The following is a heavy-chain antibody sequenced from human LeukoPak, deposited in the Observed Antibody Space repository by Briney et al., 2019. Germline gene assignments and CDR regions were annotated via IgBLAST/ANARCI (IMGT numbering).Heavy chain of an antibody. CDR1: GYSFTSYW. Sequence: GESLKISCKGSGYSFTSYWIGWVRQMPGKGLEWRGIIYPGDSDTRYSPSFQGQVTISADKSISTAYLQWSSLKASDTAMYYCARLQVIPSAGSSRALDYWGQGTLVTVSS. D-gene: IGHD3-16*02. V-gene: IGHV5-51*01. CDR2: IYPGDSDT. CDR3: ARLQVIPSAGSSRALDY. J-gene: IGHJ4*02.